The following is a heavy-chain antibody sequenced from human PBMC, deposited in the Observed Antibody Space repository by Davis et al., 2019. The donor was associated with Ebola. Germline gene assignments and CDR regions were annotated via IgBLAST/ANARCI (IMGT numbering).Heavy chain of an antibody. CDR2: ISGSGGST. CDR1: GFTFSSYA. J-gene: IGHJ6*04. Sequence: GESLKISCAASGFTFSSYAMSWVRQAPGKGLEWVSAISGSGGSTYYADSVKGRFTISRDNSKNTLYLQMNSLRAEDTAVYYCAKSGWGSGYQYGMDVWGKGTTVTVSS. D-gene: IGHD1-1*01. V-gene: IGHV3-23*01. CDR3: AKSGWGSGYQYGMDV.